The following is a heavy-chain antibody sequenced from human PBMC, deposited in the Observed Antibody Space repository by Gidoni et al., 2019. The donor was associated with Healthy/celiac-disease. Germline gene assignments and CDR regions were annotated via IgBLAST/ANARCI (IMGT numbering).Heavy chain of an antibody. CDR3: ARSITMIVVGP. V-gene: IGHV4-31*03. Sequence: QVQLQESGPGLVTPSQTLSLTCPVSAGPISSGGYYWSWIRQHPGKCLEWIGYIYYSGSTYYNPSLKSRVTISVDTSKNQFSLKLSSVTAADTAVYYCARSITMIVVGPWGQGTLVTVSS. D-gene: IGHD3-22*01. CDR2: IYYSGST. J-gene: IGHJ5*02. CDR1: AGPISSGGYY.